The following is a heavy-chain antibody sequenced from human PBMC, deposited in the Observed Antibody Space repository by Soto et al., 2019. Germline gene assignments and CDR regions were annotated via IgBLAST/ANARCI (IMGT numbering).Heavy chain of an antibody. CDR2: IKQDGSEK. CDR1: GFTFSSYW. Sequence: GGSLRLSCAASGFTFSSYWMSWVRQAPGKGLEWVANIKQDGSEKHYVDSVKGRFTISRDNAKNSLYLQMNSLRAEDTAVYYCARSKSYYYDSSGFYYWGQGTLVTVSS. D-gene: IGHD3-22*01. V-gene: IGHV3-7*05. J-gene: IGHJ4*02. CDR3: ARSKSYYYDSSGFYY.